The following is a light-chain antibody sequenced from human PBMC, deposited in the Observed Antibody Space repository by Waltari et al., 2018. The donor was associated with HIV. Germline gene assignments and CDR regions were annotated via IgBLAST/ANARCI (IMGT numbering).Light chain of an antibody. J-gene: IGLJ2*01. CDR3: SSYAGSNNYVV. V-gene: IGLV2-8*01. CDR1: SSAVGGYNY. Sequence: QSALTQPPSASGSPGQPVTIACTGTSSAVGGYNYVSWYQQYPGKAPTLMIYEVTKRPSGVPDRFSGSKSGNTAALTVSGLQAEDEADYYCSSYAGSNNYVVFGGGTRLTVL. CDR2: EVT.